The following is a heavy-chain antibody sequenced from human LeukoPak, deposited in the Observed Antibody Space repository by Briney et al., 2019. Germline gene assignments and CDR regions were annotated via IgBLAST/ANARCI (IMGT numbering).Heavy chain of an antibody. J-gene: IGHJ4*02. D-gene: IGHD3-10*01. CDR3: ARQGNYYGSGRRLYYFDY. Sequence: SETLSLTCTVSGYSISSGYHWGWIRQPPGKGLEWIGSIYHSGTTYYNPFLKSRVTISVDTSRNRFSLKLSSVTAADTAVYYCARQGNYYGSGRRLYYFDYWGQGTLVTVSS. V-gene: IGHV4-38-2*02. CDR1: GYSISSGYH. CDR2: IYHSGTT.